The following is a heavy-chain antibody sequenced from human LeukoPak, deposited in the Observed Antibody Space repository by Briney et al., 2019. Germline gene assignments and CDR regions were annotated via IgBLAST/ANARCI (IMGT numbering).Heavy chain of an antibody. Sequence: KPSETLSLTCTVSGVSISGYYWGWIRQPPGKGLEWIGNIYYSGSTYYNPSLKSRVTISVDTSKNQFSLRLSSVTAADTAVYYCARLGTGYDSSGYSIGWFDPWGQGTLVTVSS. CDR1: GVSISGYY. CDR3: ARLGTGYDSSGYSIGWFDP. V-gene: IGHV4-39*01. D-gene: IGHD3-22*01. J-gene: IGHJ5*02. CDR2: IYYSGST.